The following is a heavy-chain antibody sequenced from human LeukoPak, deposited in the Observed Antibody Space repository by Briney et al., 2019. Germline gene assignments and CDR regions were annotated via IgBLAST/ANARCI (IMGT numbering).Heavy chain of an antibody. J-gene: IGHJ4*02. CDR2: IIPIFGTA. CDR3: ARDHCSPGTCLGGH. Sequence: SVKVSCKASGGTFSSYAISWVRQAPGQGLEWMGGIIPIFGTANYAQKFQGRVTITADKDTTTTYMELTSLRSEDTAIYYCARDHCSPGTCLGGHWGQGTLVTVSS. CDR1: GGTFSSYA. V-gene: IGHV1-69*06. D-gene: IGHD2-15*01.